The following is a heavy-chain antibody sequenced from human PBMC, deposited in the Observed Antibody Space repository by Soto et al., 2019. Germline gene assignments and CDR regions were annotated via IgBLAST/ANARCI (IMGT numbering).Heavy chain of an antibody. Sequence: QVQLQESGPGLVKPSQTLSLTCTVSGGSISSGGYYWSWIRQHPGKVLEGIGYIYYSGSTYYNPSLKSRVTISVDTSKNQVSLKLSSVTAAETAVYYCARWWSSSRQGVDPWGQGPLVNVSS. CDR3: ARWWSSSRQGVDP. J-gene: IGHJ5*02. CDR2: IYYSGST. CDR1: GGSISSGGYY. V-gene: IGHV4-31*03. D-gene: IGHD2-8*02.